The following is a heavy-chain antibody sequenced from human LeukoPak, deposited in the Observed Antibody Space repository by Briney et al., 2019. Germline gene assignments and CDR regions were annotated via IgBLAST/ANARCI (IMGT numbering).Heavy chain of an antibody. D-gene: IGHD6-6*01. Sequence: ASVKVSCKASGYTFTSYGISWVRQAPGQGLEWMGWISAYNGNTNYAQKLQGRVTMTRDTSTSTVYMELSSLRSEDTAVYYCARAPRGSPSGGTLDYWGQGTLVTVSS. CDR1: GYTFTSYG. J-gene: IGHJ4*02. CDR2: ISAYNGNT. CDR3: ARAPRGSPSGGTLDY. V-gene: IGHV1-18*01.